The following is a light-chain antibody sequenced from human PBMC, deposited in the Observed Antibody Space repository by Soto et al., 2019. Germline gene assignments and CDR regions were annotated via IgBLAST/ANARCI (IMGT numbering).Light chain of an antibody. J-gene: IGLJ2*01. CDR1: STDVVGYNY. V-gene: IGLV2-14*01. CDR3: ISYTSSNTHYVI. Sequence: QSALTQPASVSGSPGQSIPVSCTGTSTDVVGYNYVSWYQQHPGKAPKLIIYEVTDRPSGVSNRFSGSKSGNTASLTISGLQAEDEADYYCISYTSSNTHYVIIGGGTKLTVL. CDR2: EVT.